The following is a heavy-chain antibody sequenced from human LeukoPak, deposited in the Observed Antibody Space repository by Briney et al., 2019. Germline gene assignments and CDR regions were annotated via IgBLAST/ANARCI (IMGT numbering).Heavy chain of an antibody. D-gene: IGHD2-15*01. CDR2: INHSGST. J-gene: IGHJ4*02. CDR3: ARGLEVVVAATQFDY. Sequence: PETLSLTCAVYGGSFSGYYWSWIRQPPGKGLEWIGEINHSGSTNYNPSLKSRVTISVDTSKNQFSLKLSSVTAADTAVYYCARGLEVVVAATQFDYWGQGTLVTVSS. CDR1: GGSFSGYY. V-gene: IGHV4-34*01.